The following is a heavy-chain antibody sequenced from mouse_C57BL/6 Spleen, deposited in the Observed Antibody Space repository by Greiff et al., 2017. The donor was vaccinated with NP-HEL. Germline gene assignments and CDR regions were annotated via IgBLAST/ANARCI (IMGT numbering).Heavy chain of an antibody. Sequence: VQLQQSGAELVMPGVSVKLSCKASGYTFTSYWMHWVKQRPGQGLEWIGEIDPSDSYTNYNQKFKGKSTLTVDKSSSTAYMQLSSLTSEDSAVYYCARWLLPFDYWGQGTTLTVSS. CDR1: GYTFTSYW. CDR2: IDPSDSYT. D-gene: IGHD2-3*01. J-gene: IGHJ2*01. V-gene: IGHV1-69*01. CDR3: ARWLLPFDY.